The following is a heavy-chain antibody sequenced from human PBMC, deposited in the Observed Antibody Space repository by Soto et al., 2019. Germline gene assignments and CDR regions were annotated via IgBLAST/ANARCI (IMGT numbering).Heavy chain of an antibody. V-gene: IGHV1-24*01. CDR3: ATAEGGYCSGGSCYDFNY. D-gene: IGHD2-15*01. CDR2: FDPEDGET. CDR1: GYTLTELS. Sequence: ASVNVSCKVSGYTLTELSMHWVRQAPGKGLEWMGGFDPEDGETIYAQKFQGRVTMTEDTSTDTAYMELSSLRSEDTAVYYCATAEGGYCSGGSCYDFNYWGQGTLVTVSS. J-gene: IGHJ4*02.